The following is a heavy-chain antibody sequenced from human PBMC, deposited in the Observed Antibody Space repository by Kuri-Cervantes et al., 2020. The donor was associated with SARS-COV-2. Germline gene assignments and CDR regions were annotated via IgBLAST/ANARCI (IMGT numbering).Heavy chain of an antibody. V-gene: IGHV1-69*13. Sequence: SVKVSCKASGGTFSSYAISWVRQAPGQGLEWMGGIIPIFGTANYAQKFQGRVTITADESTSTAYMELSSLRSEDTAVYYCASRKRELVYATRGGYFDLWGRGTLVTVS. CDR1: GGTFSSYA. CDR3: ASRKRELVYATRGGYFDL. CDR2: IIPIFGTA. D-gene: IGHD2-8*01. J-gene: IGHJ2*01.